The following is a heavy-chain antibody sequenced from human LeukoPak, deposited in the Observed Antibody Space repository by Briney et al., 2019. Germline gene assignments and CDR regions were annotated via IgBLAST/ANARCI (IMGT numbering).Heavy chain of an antibody. J-gene: IGHJ4*02. Sequence: GGSLRLSCAASGFTFSSYAMHWVRQAPGKGLEWVAVISYDGSNKYYADSVKGRFTISRDNSKNTMYLQMNSLRAEDTAVYYCARAVLITIFGGGNDYWGQGTPVTVSS. CDR3: ARAVLITIFGGGNDY. CDR2: ISYDGSNK. V-gene: IGHV3-30*01. D-gene: IGHD3-3*01. CDR1: GFTFSSYA.